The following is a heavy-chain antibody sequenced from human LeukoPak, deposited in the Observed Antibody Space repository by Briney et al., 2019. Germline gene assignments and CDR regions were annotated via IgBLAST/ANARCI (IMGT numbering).Heavy chain of an antibody. CDR3: ARCITPSLYYYYYYMDV. J-gene: IGHJ6*03. CDR2: IKQDGSEK. Sequence: GGSLRPSCAASGFTFSSYWMSWVRQAPGKGLEWVANIKQDGSEKYYVDSVKGRFTISRDNAKNSLYLQMNSLRAEDTAVYYCARCITPSLYYYYYYMDVWGKGTTVTVSS. D-gene: IGHD3-10*01. V-gene: IGHV3-7*01. CDR1: GFTFSSYW.